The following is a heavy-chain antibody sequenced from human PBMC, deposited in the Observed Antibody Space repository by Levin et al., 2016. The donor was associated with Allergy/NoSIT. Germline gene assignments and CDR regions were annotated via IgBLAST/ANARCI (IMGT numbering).Heavy chain of an antibody. CDR1: GFTFSSHN. CDR2: IKQDGSQK. CDR3: ARDALYCTSTNCYFEY. J-gene: IGHJ4*02. V-gene: IGHV3-7*01. D-gene: IGHD2-2*01. Sequence: GGSLRLSCAASGFTFSSHNMNWVRQAPGKGLQWVANIKQDGSQKYYIGSVQGRFTISRDNAQNSLYLQVNSLRAEDTAVYYCARDALYCTSTNCYFEYWGQGTPVTVSS.